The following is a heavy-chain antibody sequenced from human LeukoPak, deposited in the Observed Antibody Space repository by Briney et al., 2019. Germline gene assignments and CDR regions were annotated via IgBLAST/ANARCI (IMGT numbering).Heavy chain of an antibody. CDR3: ARDRRSGYDYGMYYFDY. CDR2: ISSSGKTI. J-gene: IGHJ4*02. D-gene: IGHD5-12*01. Sequence: GGSLRLSCAASGFTFTSYSMNWVRKAPGKGLEWVSYISSSGKTIYYADSVKGRFTISRDNAKNSLYLQMNSLRAEDTAVYYCARDRRSGYDYGMYYFDYWGQGTLVTVSS. CDR1: GFTFTSYS. V-gene: IGHV3-48*04.